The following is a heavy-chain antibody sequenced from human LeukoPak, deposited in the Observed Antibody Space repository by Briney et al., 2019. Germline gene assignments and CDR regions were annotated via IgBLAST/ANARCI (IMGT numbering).Heavy chain of an antibody. CDR2: FYYSGST. D-gene: IGHD3-22*01. V-gene: IGHV4-39*01. J-gene: IGHJ4*02. CDR3: ARSYYYDYRQIDY. CDR1: GDSISTSSYY. Sequence: SETQSLTCTVSGDSISTSSYYWGWIRQPPGKGLEWLGGFYYSGSTYYNPSLKSRVTISVDTSKNQFSLNLYSVTAADTAVFYCARSYYYDYRQIDYWGQGTLVTVSS.